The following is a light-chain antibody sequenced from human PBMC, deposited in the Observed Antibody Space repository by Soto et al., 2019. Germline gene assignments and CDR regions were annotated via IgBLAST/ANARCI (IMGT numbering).Light chain of an antibody. CDR2: TSS. CDR3: QKHNGAPLT. J-gene: IGKJ4*01. V-gene: IGKV1-27*01. CDR1: QTISSW. Sequence: DIQMTQSPSTLSGSVGDRVTITCRASQTISSWLAWYQQKPGKVPKLLIYTSSTLQSGVPSRFSGSRSGTDFTLTISSLQPEDVATYYCQKHNGAPLTFGGGTKVDIK.